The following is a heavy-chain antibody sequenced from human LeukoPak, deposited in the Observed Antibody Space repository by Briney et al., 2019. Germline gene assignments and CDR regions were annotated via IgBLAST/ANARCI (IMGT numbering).Heavy chain of an antibody. CDR1: GYSFTSYW. Sequence: GESLKISCKGSGYSFTSYWFGWVRQMPGKGLEWMGIIYPGDSDTRYSPSFQGQVTISADKSISTAYLQWSSLKASDTAMYYCARLVGDSSGYYYSDFDYWGQGTLVTVSS. J-gene: IGHJ4*02. D-gene: IGHD3-22*01. CDR2: IYPGDSDT. V-gene: IGHV5-51*01. CDR3: ARLVGDSSGYYYSDFDY.